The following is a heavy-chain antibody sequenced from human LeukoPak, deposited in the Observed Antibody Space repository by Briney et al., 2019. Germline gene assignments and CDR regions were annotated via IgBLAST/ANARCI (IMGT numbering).Heavy chain of an antibody. CDR1: EYIFTDYY. J-gene: IGHJ4*02. CDR3: ARGGDNYDILTE. Sequence: ASMKVSCKASEYIFTDYYIHWVRQAPGQGLEWMGWINPHSGGTNYARNFQYRVTMTGDTSISTAYMVLSRLISDDTAIYYCARGGDNYDILTEWGQGTLVTVSS. CDR2: INPHSGGT. D-gene: IGHD3-9*01. V-gene: IGHV1-2*02.